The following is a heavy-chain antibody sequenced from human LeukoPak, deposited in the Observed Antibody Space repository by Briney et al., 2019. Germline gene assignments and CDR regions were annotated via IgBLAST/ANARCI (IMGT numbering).Heavy chain of an antibody. CDR2: INHSGST. J-gene: IGHJ4*02. CDR1: GGSFSGYY. CDR3: ARVHSSWHLYYFDY. Sequence: KPSETLSLTCAVYGGSFSGYYWSWIRQPPGKGLEWIGEINHSGSTDYNPSLKSRVTISVDTSKNQFSLKLSSVTAADTAVYYCARVHSSWHLYYFDYWGQGTLVTVSS. V-gene: IGHV4-34*01. D-gene: IGHD6-13*01.